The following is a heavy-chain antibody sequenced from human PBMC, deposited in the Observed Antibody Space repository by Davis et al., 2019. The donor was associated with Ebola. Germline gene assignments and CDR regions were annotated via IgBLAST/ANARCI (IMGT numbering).Heavy chain of an antibody. CDR1: GFTFSSYG. Sequence: GGSLRLSCAASGFTFSSYGMHWVRQAPGKGLEWVAVISYDGSNKYYADSVKGRFTISRDNSKNTLYLQMNSLRAEDTAVYYCAKACGGDCYPYYYYYYGMDVWGQGTTVTVSS. V-gene: IGHV3-30*18. CDR2: ISYDGSNK. CDR3: AKACGGDCYPYYYYYYGMDV. D-gene: IGHD2-21*02. J-gene: IGHJ6*02.